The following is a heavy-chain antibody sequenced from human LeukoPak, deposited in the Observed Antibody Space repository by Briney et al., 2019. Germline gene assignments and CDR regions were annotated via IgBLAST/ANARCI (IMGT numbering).Heavy chain of an antibody. V-gene: IGHV4-34*01. D-gene: IGHD2-21*01. J-gene: IGHJ4*02. CDR3: ASGGTAIGALDN. Sequence: ASETLSLTCAVHGGSSSGYYWSWIRQPPGKGLEWIGEINHSGSTNYNPSLKSRVTISVDTSKNQFSLKLSSVTAADTAVYYCASGGTAIGALDNWGEGNLVTVSS. CDR1: GGSSSGYY. CDR2: INHSGST.